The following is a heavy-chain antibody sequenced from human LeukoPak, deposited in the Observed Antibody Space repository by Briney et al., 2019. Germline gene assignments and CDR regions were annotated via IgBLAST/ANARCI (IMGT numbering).Heavy chain of an antibody. J-gene: IGHJ4*02. D-gene: IGHD1-26*01. V-gene: IGHV4-59*01. CDR1: GGSISSYY. CDR3: ARGGWGSFDY. Sequence: SETLSLTCTVSGGSISSYYWSWIRQPPGKGLEWIAFIYYSGTTNYNPSLKSRVTISLDTSKNQFSLKLISVTAADTAVYYCARGGWGSFDYWGQGTLVTVSS. CDR2: IYYSGTT.